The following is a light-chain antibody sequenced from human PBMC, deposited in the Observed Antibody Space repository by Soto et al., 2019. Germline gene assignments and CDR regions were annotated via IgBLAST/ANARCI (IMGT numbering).Light chain of an antibody. CDR3: QQRSNWIT. Sequence: EIVMTQSPGTLSLSPGERATLSCRASQSFSSTYLAWYQQKPGQAPRLLIYGASSRATGIPDRFSGGGSGTDFSLTISSLEPEDFAVYYCQQRSNWITFGQGTRLEI. CDR1: QSFSSTY. CDR2: GAS. J-gene: IGKJ5*01. V-gene: IGKV3D-20*02.